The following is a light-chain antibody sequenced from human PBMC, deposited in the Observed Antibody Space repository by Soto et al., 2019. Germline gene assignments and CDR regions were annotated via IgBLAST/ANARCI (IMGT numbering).Light chain of an antibody. J-gene: IGLJ1*01. CDR3: SSKTRSRTDV. CDR1: SSDVGGSDN. CDR2: EVY. V-gene: IGLV2-14*01. Sequence: QAASVSGSPGQSITISCTGTSSDVGGSDNVCWYQQHPGKAPKLMIFEVYNRPSGVSDRFSGSKSGNTASLTISGLQAEDEADYYCSSKTRSRTDVFGTGTKLTVL.